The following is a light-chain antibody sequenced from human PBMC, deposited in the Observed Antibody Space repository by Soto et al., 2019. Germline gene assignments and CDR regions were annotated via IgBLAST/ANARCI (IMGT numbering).Light chain of an antibody. CDR2: GAS. CDR1: QSVGRT. CDR3: QQYGSSLTWT. J-gene: IGKJ1*01. Sequence: EIVMTQSPATLSVSPGEGLTLSFSSSQSVGRTLAWYQQKPGQAPRLLIYGASSRATGIPDRFSGSGSGTDFTLTISRLEPEDFAVYYCQQYGSSLTWTFGQGTKVDIK. V-gene: IGKV3-20*01.